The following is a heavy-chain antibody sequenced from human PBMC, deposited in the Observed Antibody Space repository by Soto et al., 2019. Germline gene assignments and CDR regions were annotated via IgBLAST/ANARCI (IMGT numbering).Heavy chain of an antibody. V-gene: IGHV3-11*05. CDR2: SSDSGTFT. Sequence: LRLSCAASGFTFSDYYMSWIRQAPGKGLEWLSYSSDSGTFTRYADSVKGRFSISRDNAKNSLYLQMNSLRGEDTAVYYCARAWSGYDYYFDYWGQGTLVTVSS. CDR3: ARAWSGYDYYFDY. CDR1: GFTFSDYY. J-gene: IGHJ4*02. D-gene: IGHD5-12*01.